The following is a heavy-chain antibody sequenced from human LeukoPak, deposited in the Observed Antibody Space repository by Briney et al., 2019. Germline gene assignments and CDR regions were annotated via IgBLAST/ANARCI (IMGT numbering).Heavy chain of an antibody. CDR1: GYSISSAYY. Sequence: PSETLSLTCSVSGYSISSAYYWGWIRQPPGKGLEWIGTMYHSGSTNYNPSLKSRVTISVDTSKNQFSLKLSSVTAADTAVYYCAREDDSSGFGIDYWGQGTLVTVSS. V-gene: IGHV4-38-2*02. CDR3: AREDDSSGFGIDY. J-gene: IGHJ4*02. D-gene: IGHD3-22*01. CDR2: MYHSGST.